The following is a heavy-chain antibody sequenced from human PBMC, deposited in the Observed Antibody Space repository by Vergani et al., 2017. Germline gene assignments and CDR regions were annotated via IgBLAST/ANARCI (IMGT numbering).Heavy chain of an antibody. D-gene: IGHD4-17*01. J-gene: IGHJ4*02. Sequence: QVQLVQSGAEVKKPGASVKVSCKASGYTFTSYGISWVRQAPGQGLEWMGWISVYNGNTNYAQKLQGRVTMTTDTSTSTAYMELRSLRSDDTAVYYCATDEFLGYTVMAHQWGFDYWGQGTLVTVSS. CDR3: ATDEFLGYTVMAHQWGFDY. V-gene: IGHV1-18*01. CDR2: ISVYNGNT. CDR1: GYTFTSYG.